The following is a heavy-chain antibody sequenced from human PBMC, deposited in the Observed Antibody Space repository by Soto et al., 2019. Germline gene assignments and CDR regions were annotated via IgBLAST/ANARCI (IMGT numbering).Heavy chain of an antibody. CDR1: GFTFSTSA. J-gene: IGHJ4*02. CDR2: ISGSGGST. CDR3: AKDLSVLGY. Sequence: EVQLLESGGGLVQPGGSLRLSCVASGFTFSTSAMTWVRQAPGKGLEWVSAISGSGGSTYYAGSVRGRFTISRDHSENRLYRQMNSLGAEDTAVYYCAKDLSVLGYWGQGTLVTVSS. D-gene: IGHD3-16*01. V-gene: IGHV3-23*01.